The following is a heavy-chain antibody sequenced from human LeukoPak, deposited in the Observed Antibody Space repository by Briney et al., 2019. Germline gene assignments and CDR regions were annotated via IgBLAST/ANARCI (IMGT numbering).Heavy chain of an antibody. CDR1: GFTFSSFA. CDR3: AKDLSGSYYKTPIYYYGMDV. J-gene: IGHJ6*02. D-gene: IGHD3-10*01. CDR2: IYSGGSRT. Sequence: GGSLRLSCAASGFTFSSFAMHWVRQAPGKGLEYLSAIYSGGSRTYYADSVKGRFTISRDNSKNTLYLQMNSLRAEDTAVYYCAKDLSGSYYKTPIYYYGMDVWGQGTTVTVSS. V-gene: IGHV3-64*04.